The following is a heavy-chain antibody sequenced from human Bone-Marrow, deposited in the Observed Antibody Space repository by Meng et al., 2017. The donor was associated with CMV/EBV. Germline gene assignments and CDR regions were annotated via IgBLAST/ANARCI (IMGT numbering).Heavy chain of an antibody. D-gene: IGHD3-3*01. J-gene: IGHJ4*02. V-gene: IGHV3-30*02. CDR2: IRYDGSNK. CDR1: GFTFSSYG. Sequence: GESLKISCAASGFTFSSYGMHWVRQAPGKGLEWVAFIRYDGSNKYYADSVKGRFTISRDNSKNTLYLQMNSLRAEDTAVYYCAKTADFWSGYPDYWGQGTLVTVSS. CDR3: AKTADFWSGYPDY.